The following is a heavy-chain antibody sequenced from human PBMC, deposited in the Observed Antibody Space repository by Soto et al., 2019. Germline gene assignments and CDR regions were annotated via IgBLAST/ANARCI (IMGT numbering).Heavy chain of an antibody. V-gene: IGHV4-34*01. CDR3: ARGRYSSSWAGYHYGMDV. CDR2: INHSGST. CDR1: GGSFSGYY. J-gene: IGHJ6*02. D-gene: IGHD6-13*01. Sequence: LSLTCAVYGGSFSGYYWSWIRQPPGKGLEWIGEINHSGSTNYNPSLKSRVTISVDTSKNQFSLKLSSVTAADTAVYYCARGRYSSSWAGYHYGMDVWGQGTTVTVSS.